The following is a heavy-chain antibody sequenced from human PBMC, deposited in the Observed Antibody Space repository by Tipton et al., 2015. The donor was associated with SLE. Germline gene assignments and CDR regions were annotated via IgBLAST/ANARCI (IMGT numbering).Heavy chain of an antibody. CDR3: ARDRMVDAFDI. J-gene: IGHJ3*02. D-gene: IGHD2-15*01. V-gene: IGHV4-59*01. Sequence: TLSLTCAVYGASFSGYYWSWIRQPPGKGLEWIGYIYYSGSTNYNPSLKSRVTISVDTSKNQFSLKLGSVTAADTAAYYCARDRMVDAFDIWGQGTMVTVSS. CDR2: IYYSGST. CDR1: GASFSGYY.